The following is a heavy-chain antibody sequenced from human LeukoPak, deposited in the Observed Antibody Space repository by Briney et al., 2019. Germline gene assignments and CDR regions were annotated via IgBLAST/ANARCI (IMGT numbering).Heavy chain of an antibody. CDR3: TRDYYYGMDV. Sequence: GGSLRLSCAASGFTFSSYAMSWVRQAPGKGLEWVSAISGSGGSTYYADSVKGRFTISRDNARNTLSLQMNSLRAEDTAVYHCTRDYYYGMDVWGQGTTVTVSS. CDR2: ISGSGGST. V-gene: IGHV3-23*01. J-gene: IGHJ6*02. CDR1: GFTFSSYA.